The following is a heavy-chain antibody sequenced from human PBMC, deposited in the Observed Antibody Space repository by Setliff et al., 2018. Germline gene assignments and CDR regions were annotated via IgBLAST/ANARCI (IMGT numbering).Heavy chain of an antibody. CDR2: IYYSGST. Sequence: TLSLTCTVSGGSISSGSYYWSWIRQPAGKGLEWIGRIYYSGSTNYNPSLKSRVTISVDTSKNQFSRKLSSVTAADTAVYYCVRGVPYYNFWSGYYGGYYFDYWGQGTLVTVSS. CDR1: GGSISSGSYY. D-gene: IGHD3-3*01. J-gene: IGHJ4*02. CDR3: VRGVPYYNFWSGYYGGYYFDY. V-gene: IGHV4-61*10.